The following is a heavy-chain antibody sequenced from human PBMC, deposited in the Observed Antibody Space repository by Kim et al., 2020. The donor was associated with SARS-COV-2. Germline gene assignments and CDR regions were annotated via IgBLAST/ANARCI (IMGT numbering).Heavy chain of an antibody. CDR2: ISYEGNKK. CDR3: SKNNVFLWFGKFHDDAFDL. V-gene: IGHV3-30*14. CDR1: GFTFNNFA. Sequence: GGSLRLSCAASGFTFNNFAMHWVRQAPGKGLEWVAVISYEGNKKHSADSVNGRCTISRDSFENTMSLQMSVLTAEDTAVDYYSKNNVFLWFGKFHDDAFDLGAQGKMVTLSS. D-gene: IGHD3-10*01. J-gene: IGHJ3*01.